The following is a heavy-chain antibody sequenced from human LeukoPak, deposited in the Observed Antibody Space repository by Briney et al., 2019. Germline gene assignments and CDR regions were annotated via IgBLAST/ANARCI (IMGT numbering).Heavy chain of an antibody. CDR1: GDSVSSNSAA. Sequence: SQTLSLTCAISGDSVSSNSAAWNWIRQSPSRGLEWLGRAYYRSTWYNDYAVSVKSRITINPDTSKNHFALQLNSVTPEDTAVYYCAREPLVRDKNYYYMDVWGKGTTVTISS. V-gene: IGHV6-1*01. J-gene: IGHJ6*03. CDR3: AREPLVRDKNYYYMDV. D-gene: IGHD3-10*01. CDR2: AYYRSTWYN.